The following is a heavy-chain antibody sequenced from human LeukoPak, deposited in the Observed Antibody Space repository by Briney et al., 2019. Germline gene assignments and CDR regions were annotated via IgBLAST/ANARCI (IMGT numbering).Heavy chain of an antibody. V-gene: IGHV3-23*01. CDR2: ISGSGGST. CDR3: AKTFGTAAAGTNWFDP. D-gene: IGHD6-13*01. CDR1: GFTFSSYA. J-gene: IGHJ5*02. Sequence: GGSLRLSCAASGFTFSSYAMSWVRQAPGKGLEWVSAISGSGGSTYYADSVKGRFTISRDNSKNTLYLQMNSLRAEDTAVYYCAKTFGTAAAGTNWFDPWGQGTLATVSS.